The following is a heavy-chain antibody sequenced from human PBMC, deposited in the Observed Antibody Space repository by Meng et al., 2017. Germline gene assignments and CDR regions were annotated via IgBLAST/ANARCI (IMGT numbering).Heavy chain of an antibody. V-gene: IGHV1-69*13. D-gene: IGHD3-22*01. CDR1: GGTFSSYA. Sequence: SVKVSCKASGGTFSSYAISWVRQAPGQGLEWMGGIIPIFGTANYAQKFQGRVTITADESTSTAYMELSSLRSEDTAVYYCALEAGDYYDSSGYYSLTDAFDIWGQGTMVTVSS. CDR2: IIPIFGTA. J-gene: IGHJ3*02. CDR3: ALEAGDYYDSSGYYSLTDAFDI.